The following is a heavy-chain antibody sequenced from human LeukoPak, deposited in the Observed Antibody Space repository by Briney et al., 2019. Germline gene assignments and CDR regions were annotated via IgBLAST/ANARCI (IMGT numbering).Heavy chain of an antibody. D-gene: IGHD1-26*01. V-gene: IGHV3-30*03. Sequence: PGGSLRLSCAASGFTFSSYGMHWVRQAPGKGLEWVAVISYDGSNKYYADSVQGRFTIPRDNSKNTLYLQMNSLRAEDTAVYYCVPRYSGNHPDGFDIWGQGTMVTVSS. CDR1: GFTFSSYG. CDR3: VPRYSGNHPDGFDI. CDR2: ISYDGSNK. J-gene: IGHJ3*02.